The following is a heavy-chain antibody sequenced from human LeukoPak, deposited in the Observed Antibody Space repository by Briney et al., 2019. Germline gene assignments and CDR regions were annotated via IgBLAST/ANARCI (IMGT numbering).Heavy chain of an antibody. CDR1: GFTFSSSA. CDR3: AREDGSSYYFDY. J-gene: IGHJ4*02. CDR2: ISSGTTI. Sequence: GGSLRLSCAASGFTFSSSAMNWVRQAPGKGLEWVSYISSGTTIYYADSVKGRFTISRDNAKNSLYLQMNSLRAEDTAVYYCAREDGSSYYFDYWGQGTLVTVAS. D-gene: IGHD6-6*01. V-gene: IGHV3-48*01.